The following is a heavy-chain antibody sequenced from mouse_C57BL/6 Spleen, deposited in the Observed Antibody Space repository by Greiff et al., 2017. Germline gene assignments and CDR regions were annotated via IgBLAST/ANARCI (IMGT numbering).Heavy chain of an antibody. CDR3: AKVANWDPYYAMDY. J-gene: IGHJ4*01. V-gene: IGHV1-82*01. CDR1: GYAFSSSW. CDR2: IYPGDGDT. Sequence: QVQLQQSGPELVKPGASVKISCKASGYAFSSSWMNWVKQRPGKGLEWIGRIYPGDGDTNYNEKFKGKATLTADKSSSTAYMQLSSLTSEDSAVXFCAKVANWDPYYAMDYWGQGTSVTVSS. D-gene: IGHD4-1*01.